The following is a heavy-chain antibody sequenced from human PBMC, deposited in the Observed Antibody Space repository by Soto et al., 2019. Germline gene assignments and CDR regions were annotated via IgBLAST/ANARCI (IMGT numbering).Heavy chain of an antibody. CDR2: IIPIFGTA. CDR1: GGTFSSYA. Sequence: ASVKVSCKASGGTFSSYAISWVRQAPGQGLEWMGGIIPIFGTANYAQKFQGRVTITADESTSTAYMELSSLRSEDTAVYYCASSVRGSYAYYYYYGMDVWGQGTTVTVSS. CDR3: ASSVRGSYAYYYYYGMDV. V-gene: IGHV1-69*13. J-gene: IGHJ6*02. D-gene: IGHD1-26*01.